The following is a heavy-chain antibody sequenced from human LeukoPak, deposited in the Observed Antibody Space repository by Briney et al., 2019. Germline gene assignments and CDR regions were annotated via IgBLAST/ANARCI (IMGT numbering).Heavy chain of an antibody. CDR1: GGSISSYY. Sequence: SETLSLTCTVSGGSISSYYWSWIGQPPGKGLEWIGYIYYSGSTNYNPSLKSRVTISVDTSKNQFSLKLSSVTAADTAVYYCARDLAAAGTFYFDYWGQGTLVTVSS. D-gene: IGHD6-13*01. V-gene: IGHV4-59*01. CDR2: IYYSGST. J-gene: IGHJ4*02. CDR3: ARDLAAAGTFYFDY.